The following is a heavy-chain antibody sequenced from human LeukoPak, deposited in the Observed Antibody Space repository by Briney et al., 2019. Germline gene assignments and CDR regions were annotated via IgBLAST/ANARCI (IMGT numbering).Heavy chain of an antibody. Sequence: GGSLRLSCTTSGFTFGDHAMSWVRQAPGKGLEWVGFIRSRGYGGTTEYAASVKGRFSISRDDSKNIAYLEMNGLKTEDTASYYCTRGPTGLWIHSGMDVWGHGTTVIVSS. J-gene: IGHJ6*02. CDR2: IRSRGYGGTT. V-gene: IGHV3-49*04. D-gene: IGHD4/OR15-4a*01. CDR1: GFTFGDHA. CDR3: TRGPTGLWIHSGMDV.